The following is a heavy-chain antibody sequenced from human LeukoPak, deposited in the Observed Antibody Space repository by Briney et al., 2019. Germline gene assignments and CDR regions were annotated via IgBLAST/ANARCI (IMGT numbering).Heavy chain of an antibody. V-gene: IGHV4-34*01. CDR1: GGSFSGYY. CDR2: INHSGST. CDR3: ARGRRARGVPYCYMDV. J-gene: IGHJ6*03. D-gene: IGHD3-10*01. Sequence: SETLSLTCAVYGGSFSGYYWSWIRQPPGKGLEWIGEINHSGSTNYNPSLKSRVTISVDTSKNQSSLKLSSVTAADTAVYYCARGRRARGVPYCYMDVWGKGTTVTVSS.